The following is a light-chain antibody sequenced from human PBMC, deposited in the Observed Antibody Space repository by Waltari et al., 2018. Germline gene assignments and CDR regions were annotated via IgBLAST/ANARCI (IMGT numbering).Light chain of an antibody. V-gene: IGKV1-5*03. Sequence: DIQMTQSPSTLSASVGDRVTITCRASQSIRSWLAWYQQKPGKAPKRLIYKASSLESGVPSRFSGSGSGTEFTLTISSLQPDDFATYYCQQYNSYSRTFGQGTKVEIK. J-gene: IGKJ1*01. CDR1: QSIRSW. CDR2: KAS. CDR3: QQYNSYSRT.